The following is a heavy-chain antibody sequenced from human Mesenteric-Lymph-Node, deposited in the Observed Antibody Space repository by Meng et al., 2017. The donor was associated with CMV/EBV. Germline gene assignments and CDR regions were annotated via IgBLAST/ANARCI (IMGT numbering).Heavy chain of an antibody. Sequence: FSNYAMSWVRQAPGKGLEWVSYISSSGSTIYYADSVKGRFTISRDNAKNSLYLQMNSLRAEDTAVYYCASKGATTRYYYYYYGMDVWGQGTTVTVSS. J-gene: IGHJ6*02. CDR3: ASKGATTRYYYYYYGMDV. D-gene: IGHD1-26*01. V-gene: IGHV3-11*01. CDR1: FSNYA. CDR2: ISSSGSTI.